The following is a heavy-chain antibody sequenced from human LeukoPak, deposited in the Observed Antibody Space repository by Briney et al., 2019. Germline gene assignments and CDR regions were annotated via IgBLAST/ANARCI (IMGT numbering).Heavy chain of an antibody. J-gene: IGHJ4*02. V-gene: IGHV3-23*01. D-gene: IGHD3-10*02. CDR2: ISGSGGST. CDR1: GFTFSSYA. Sequence: GGSPRLSCAASGFTFSSYAMSWVRQAPGKGLEWVSAISGSGGSTYYADSVKGRFTISRDNSKNTLYLQMNSLRAEDTAVYYCAKPSSYGYYVRVPFDYWGQGTLVTVSS. CDR3: AKPSSYGYYVRVPFDY.